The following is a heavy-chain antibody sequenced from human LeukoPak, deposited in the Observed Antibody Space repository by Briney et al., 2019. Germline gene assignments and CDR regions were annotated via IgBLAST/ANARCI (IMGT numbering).Heavy chain of an antibody. CDR1: GGTFSSYA. J-gene: IGHJ4*02. V-gene: IGHV1-69*04. Sequence: SVKVSCKASGGTFSSYAISWVRHAPGQGLEWMGRIIPILGIANYAQKFQGRVTITADKSTSTAYMQLSSLRSEDTAVYYCARDRTYGVFDYWGQGTLVTVSS. CDR2: IIPILGIA. CDR3: ARDRTYGVFDY. D-gene: IGHD4-17*01.